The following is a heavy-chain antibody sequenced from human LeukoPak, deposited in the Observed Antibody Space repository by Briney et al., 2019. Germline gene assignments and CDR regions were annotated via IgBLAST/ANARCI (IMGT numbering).Heavy chain of an antibody. CDR2: IKSGGSDE. D-gene: IGHD3-3*01. Sequence: QPGGSLRLSCAASGFTFSSYWMSWVRQAPGKGLEWVATIKSGGSDEHYVDSVKGRFTISRDNAKNSLYLQMNSLRAEDTAVYYCARDRVPARGLNYDFWSGYQHPPNAFDIWGQGTMVTVSS. V-gene: IGHV3-7*01. J-gene: IGHJ3*02. CDR1: GFTFSSYW. CDR3: ARDRVPARGLNYDFWSGYQHPPNAFDI.